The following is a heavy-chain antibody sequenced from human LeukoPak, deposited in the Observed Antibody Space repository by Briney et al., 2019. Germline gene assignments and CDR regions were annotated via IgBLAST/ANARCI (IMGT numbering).Heavy chain of an antibody. D-gene: IGHD3-10*01. CDR2: IIPIFGTA. CDR3: ARVGYYGSGSYLA. Sequence: SVRVSCKASGCTFSSYAISWVRQAPGQGLEWMGGIIPIFGTANYAQKFQGRVTITADESTSTAYMELSSLRPEDTAVYYCARVGYYGSGSYLAWGQGTLVTVSS. J-gene: IGHJ5*02. V-gene: IGHV1-69*13. CDR1: GCTFSSYA.